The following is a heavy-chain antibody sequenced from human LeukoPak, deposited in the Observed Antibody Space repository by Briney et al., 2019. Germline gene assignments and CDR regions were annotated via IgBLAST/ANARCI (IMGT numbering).Heavy chain of an antibody. CDR1: GFTFSSYW. CDR3: ARDPRSSSHDAFDI. Sequence: GGSLRLSCAASGFTFSSYWMSWVRRAPGKGLEWVANIKQDGSEKYYVDSVKGRFTISRDNAKNSLYLQMHSLRAEDTAVYYRARDPRSSSHDAFDIWGQGTMVTVSS. J-gene: IGHJ3*02. CDR2: IKQDGSEK. D-gene: IGHD6-6*01. V-gene: IGHV3-7*01.